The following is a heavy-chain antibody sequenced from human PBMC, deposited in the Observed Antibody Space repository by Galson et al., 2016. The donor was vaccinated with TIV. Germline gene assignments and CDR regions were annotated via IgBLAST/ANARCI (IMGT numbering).Heavy chain of an antibody. CDR3: ARMKRGFSYGYGGFLDS. CDR1: GGSFRGYY. Sequence: SETLSLTCAVFGGSFRGYYWSWIRQAPGKGLEWIGDINDNENRDYSPTLRSRVTLSVDSSKNQFSLKLSSLTSADTAVYYCARMKRGFSYGYGGFLDSWGQGTPVTVSS. D-gene: IGHD5-18*01. V-gene: IGHV4-34*01. CDR2: INDNENR. J-gene: IGHJ4*02.